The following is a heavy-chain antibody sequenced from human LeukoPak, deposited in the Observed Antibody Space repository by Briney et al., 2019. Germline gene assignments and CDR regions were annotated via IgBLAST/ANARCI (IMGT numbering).Heavy chain of an antibody. V-gene: IGHV4-34*01. CDR1: GGSFSGYY. D-gene: IGHD3-22*01. CDR3: ARSNQNYYDSSGYRTDAFDI. Sequence: SETLSLTCAVYGGSFSGYYWSWSRQPPGKGLEWIGEINHSGSTNYNPSLKSRVTISVDRSKNQFSLKLSSVTAADTAVYYCARSNQNYYDSSGYRTDAFDIWGQGTMVTVSS. CDR2: INHSGST. J-gene: IGHJ3*02.